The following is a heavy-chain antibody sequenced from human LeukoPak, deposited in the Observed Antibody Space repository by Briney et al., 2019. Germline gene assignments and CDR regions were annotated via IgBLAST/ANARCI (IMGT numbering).Heavy chain of an antibody. CDR2: IKSKTDGGTT. CDR3: TTSPISSWYRLGPPRAYAFDI. D-gene: IGHD6-13*01. Sequence: GGSLRLSCAASGFTFSNAWMSWVRQAPGKGLEWVGRIKSKTDGGTTDYAAPVKGRFTISRDDSKNTLYLQMNSLKTEDTAVYYCTTSPISSWYRLGPPRAYAFDIWGQGTMVTVSS. J-gene: IGHJ3*02. V-gene: IGHV3-15*01. CDR1: GFTFSNAW.